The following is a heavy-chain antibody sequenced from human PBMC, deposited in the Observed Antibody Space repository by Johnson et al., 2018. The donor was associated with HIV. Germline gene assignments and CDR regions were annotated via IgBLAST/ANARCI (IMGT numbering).Heavy chain of an antibody. J-gene: IGHJ3*02. D-gene: IGHD3-22*01. Sequence: QVQLVESGGGLIQLGRSLRLSCAASGFTFSTYGMHWVRQAPGKGLEWVAIISYDGSNKYYADSVKGRFTISRDNSKNTLYLQMNSLRAEDTAVYYCAKGIVVGVRAFDIWGQGTMVTVSS. CDR2: ISYDGSNK. CDR3: AKGIVVGVRAFDI. CDR1: GFTFSTYG. V-gene: IGHV3-30*06.